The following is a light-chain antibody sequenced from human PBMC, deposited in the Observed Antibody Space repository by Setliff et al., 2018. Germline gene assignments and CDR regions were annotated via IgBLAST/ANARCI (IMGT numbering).Light chain of an antibody. Sequence: QSALTQPASMSGSPGQSITISCAGTGSDIGAFNYVSWYQQHPGKTPKLIIYDVSNRPSGVSNRFSGSKSGYTASLTISGLQAEDEADYYCSSYITSRTLGVFGGGTKVTVL. V-gene: IGLV2-14*03. CDR1: GSDIGAFNY. CDR3: SSYITSRTLGV. CDR2: DVS. J-gene: IGLJ2*01.